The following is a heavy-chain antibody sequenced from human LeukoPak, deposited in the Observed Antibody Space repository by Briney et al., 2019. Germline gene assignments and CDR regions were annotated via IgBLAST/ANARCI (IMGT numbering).Heavy chain of an antibody. J-gene: IGHJ6*02. Sequence: SETLSLTCAVYGGSFSGYYWSWIRQPPGKGLEWIGEINHSRSTNYNPSLKSRVTISVDTSKNQFSLNLSSVTAADTAVYYCSGYDCSGGSCYRYYYYGMDVWGQGTTVTVSS. CDR2: INHSRST. D-gene: IGHD2-15*01. V-gene: IGHV4-34*01. CDR1: GGSFSGYY. CDR3: SGYDCSGGSCYRYYYYGMDV.